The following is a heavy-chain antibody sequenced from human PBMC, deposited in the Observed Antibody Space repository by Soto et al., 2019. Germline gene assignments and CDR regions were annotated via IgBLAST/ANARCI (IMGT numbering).Heavy chain of an antibody. CDR1: GFTFSSYG. Sequence: GGSLRLSCAASGFTFSSYGMHWVRQAPGKGLEWVAVISYDGSNKYYADSVKGRFTISRDNSKNTLYLQMNSLRAEDTAVYYCARDWYLRYCSVCSCYGYYYYGMDFWGQGSTVTVSS. J-gene: IGHJ6*02. V-gene: IGHV3-30*03. D-gene: IGHD2-15*01. CDR2: ISYDGSNK. CDR3: ARDWYLRYCSVCSCYGYYYYGMDF.